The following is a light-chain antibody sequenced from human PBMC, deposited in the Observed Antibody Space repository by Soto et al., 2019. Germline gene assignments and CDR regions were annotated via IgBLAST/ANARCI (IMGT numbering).Light chain of an antibody. CDR2: DVS. Sequence: QSALTQPASVSGSPGQSITISCTGTSSDVGGYNYVSWYQQHPGKAPKLMIYDVSNRPSGVSNRLSGAKSGNTASLTISVLHAEDEADYYCSSYTSSSTLVFGGGTKLTVL. CDR3: SSYTSSSTLV. V-gene: IGLV2-14*01. J-gene: IGLJ2*01. CDR1: SSDVGGYNY.